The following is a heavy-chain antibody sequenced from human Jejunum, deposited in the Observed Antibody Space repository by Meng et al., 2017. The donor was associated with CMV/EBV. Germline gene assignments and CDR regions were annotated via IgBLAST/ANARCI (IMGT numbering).Heavy chain of an antibody. CDR1: FSLTHVVG. Sequence: FSLTHVVGVGWIRQPPENAQAWLAAVFWDDDKHYSPSLTSRLRIIKNTSNNQVILTMTNVDRVDTASYYCARTTKARTSYYDTFDYWGQGTLVTVSS. D-gene: IGHD3-22*01. J-gene: IGHJ4*02. CDR2: VFWDDDK. CDR3: ARTTKARTSYYDTFDY. V-gene: IGHV2-5*02.